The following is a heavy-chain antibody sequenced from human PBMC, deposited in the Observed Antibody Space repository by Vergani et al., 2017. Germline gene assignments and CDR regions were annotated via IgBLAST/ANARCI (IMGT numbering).Heavy chain of an antibody. CDR1: GDSVNNNNYY. J-gene: IGHJ5*02. D-gene: IGHD4-17*01. CDR3: ARRWGGYGDYAGIAPFDP. V-gene: IGHV4-39*01. CDR2: IFYSGST. Sequence: QLQLQESGPGLVKPSETLFLTCSLSGDSVNNNNYYLSWSRQPPGKGFEWIGSIFYSGSTFYNSSLRSRATMSVDTSQNQFSLTLRSVIASDSAMYYCARRWGGYGDYAGIAPFDPWGQGILVTVSS.